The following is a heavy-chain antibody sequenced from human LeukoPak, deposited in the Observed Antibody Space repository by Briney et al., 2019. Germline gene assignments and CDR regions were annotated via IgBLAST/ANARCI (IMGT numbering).Heavy chain of an antibody. D-gene: IGHD6-13*01. CDR1: GYSISSGYY. CDR3: ARDRDNGRWYSWFDP. CDR2: IYHSGST. J-gene: IGHJ5*02. Sequence: PSETLSLTCTVSGYSISSGYYWGWIRQPPGKGLEWIGSIYHSGSTYYNPSLKSRVTISVDTSKNQFSLKLSSVTAADTAVYYCARDRDNGRWYSWFDPWGQGTLVTVSS. V-gene: IGHV4-38-2*02.